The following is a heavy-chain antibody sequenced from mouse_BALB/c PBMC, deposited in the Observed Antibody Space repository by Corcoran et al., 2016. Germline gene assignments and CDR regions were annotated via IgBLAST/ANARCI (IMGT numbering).Heavy chain of an antibody. J-gene: IGHJ1*01. V-gene: IGHV1S29*02. CDR1: GYTFTDYN. Sequence: EVQLQQSGPELVKPGASVKISCKASGYTFTDYNMHWVKQSHGKSLEWIGYIYPYNGGTGYNQKFKSKATLTVDNSSSTAYMERRSLTSEDSAVYYCARKGGWYFDVWGAGTTVTVSS. CDR3: ARKGGWYFDV. CDR2: IYPYNGGT.